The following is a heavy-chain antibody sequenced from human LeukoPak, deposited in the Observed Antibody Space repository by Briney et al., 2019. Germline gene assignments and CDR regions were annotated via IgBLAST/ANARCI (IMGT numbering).Heavy chain of an antibody. CDR2: IYYSGST. Sequence: SETLSLTCTVSGGSVSSGSYYWSWIRQPPGKGLEWIGYIYYSGSTNYNPSLKSRVTISVDTSKNQFSLKLSSVTAADTAAYYCARLYSSNYWGQGTLVTVSS. V-gene: IGHV4-61*01. CDR1: GGSVSSGSYY. J-gene: IGHJ4*02. CDR3: ARLYSSNY. D-gene: IGHD6-13*01.